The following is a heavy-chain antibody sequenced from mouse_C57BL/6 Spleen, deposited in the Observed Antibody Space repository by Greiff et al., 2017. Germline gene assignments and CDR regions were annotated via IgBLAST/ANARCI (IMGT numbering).Heavy chain of an antibody. CDR3: ARPYSDWYFDV. CDR1: GYTFTDYY. Sequence: EVQLQQSGPELVKPGASVKISCKASGYTFTDYYMNWVKQSHGKSLEWIGDINPNNGGTSYNQKFKGKATLTVDKSSSTAYMELRSLTSEDSAVYYCARPYSDWYFDVWGTGTTGTVSS. D-gene: IGHD6-5*01. CDR2: INPNNGGT. J-gene: IGHJ1*03. V-gene: IGHV1-26*01.